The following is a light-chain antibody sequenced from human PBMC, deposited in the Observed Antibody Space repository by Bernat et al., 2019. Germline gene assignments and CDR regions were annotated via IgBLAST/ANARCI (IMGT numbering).Light chain of an antibody. V-gene: IGKV3-11*01. CDR1: QRVSSY. CDR3: QQRSNWPRLT. Sequence: EIVLTQSPATLSLSPGERATLSCRASQRVSSYLAWYQQKPGQAPRLLIYDASNRATGIPARFSGSGSGTDFTLTISSLEPEDVAVYYCQQRSNWPRLTFGQGTRLEIK. CDR2: DAS. J-gene: IGKJ5*01.